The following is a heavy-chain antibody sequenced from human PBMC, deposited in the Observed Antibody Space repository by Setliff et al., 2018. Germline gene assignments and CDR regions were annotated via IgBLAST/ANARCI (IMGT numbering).Heavy chain of an antibody. Sequence: GESLKISCKGFGYSFATYWIGWVRQMPGKGLEWMGVIYPSDSDTRYNPSFQGQVTISADKSISTAYLQWSSLKASDTAMYYCARQIPQRGYYDFWSEPPNWFDPWGQGTLVTVSS. CDR1: GYSFATYW. CDR3: ARQIPQRGYYDFWSEPPNWFDP. D-gene: IGHD3-3*01. V-gene: IGHV5-51*01. J-gene: IGHJ5*02. CDR2: IYPSDSDT.